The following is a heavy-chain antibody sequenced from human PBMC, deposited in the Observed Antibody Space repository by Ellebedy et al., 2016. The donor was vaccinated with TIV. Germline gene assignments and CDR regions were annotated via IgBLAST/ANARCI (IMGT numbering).Heavy chain of an antibody. CDR3: ARARGVYYDSSGYCDY. CDR1: GGSFSGYY. Sequence: SETLSLXXAVYGGSFSGYYWSWIRQPPGKGLEWIGEINHSGSTNYNPSLKSRVTISVDTSKNQFSLRLSSVTAADTAVYYCARARGVYYDSSGYCDYWGQGMLVTVSS. V-gene: IGHV4-34*01. D-gene: IGHD3-22*01. J-gene: IGHJ4*02. CDR2: INHSGST.